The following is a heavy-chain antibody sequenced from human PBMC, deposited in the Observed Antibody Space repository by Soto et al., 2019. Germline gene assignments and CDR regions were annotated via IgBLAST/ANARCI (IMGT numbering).Heavy chain of an antibody. J-gene: IGHJ6*02. CDR1: GYSFTSYW. V-gene: IGHV5-51*01. CDR3: ARGITLSADGMDV. CDR2: IHPRDSDT. D-gene: IGHD1-20*01. Sequence: ESLKISCKASGYSFTSYWIAWVRQMPGKGLEWMGLIHPRDSDTRYSPSFQGQVTISADRSISTAYLQWSSLKASDTAMYYCARGITLSADGMDVWGQGTTVTLAS.